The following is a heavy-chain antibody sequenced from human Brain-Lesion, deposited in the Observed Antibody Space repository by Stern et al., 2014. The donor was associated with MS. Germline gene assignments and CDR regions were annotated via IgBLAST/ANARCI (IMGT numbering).Heavy chain of an antibody. J-gene: IGHJ1*01. Sequence: EVQLVESGGGLVQPGGSLRLSCAASGFSFRTYAMSWVRQTPGKGLQWVSVISGGGGPTYYADSIKGRFTISRDNSKNTLYLQMDSLRADDTAVYYCAKWPHHIAVAGTRYFQHWGQGTLVTVSS. D-gene: IGHD6-19*01. V-gene: IGHV3-23*04. CDR2: ISGGGGPT. CDR1: GFSFRTYA. CDR3: AKWPHHIAVAGTRYFQH.